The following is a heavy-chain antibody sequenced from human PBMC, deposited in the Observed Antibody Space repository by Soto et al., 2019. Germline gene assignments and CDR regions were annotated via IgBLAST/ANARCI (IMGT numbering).Heavy chain of an antibody. Sequence: ASVKVSCKASGYTFTSYVISWVLQAPGQGLEWMGWISAYNGNTNYAQKLQGRVTMTTDTSTSTAYMELRSLRSDDTAVYYCARGPSSGYHLYYYYYGIDGWGQGTTVTVSS. V-gene: IGHV1-18*04. J-gene: IGHJ6*02. CDR3: ARGPSSGYHLYYYYYGIDG. CDR2: ISAYNGNT. CDR1: GYTFTSYV. D-gene: IGHD3-22*01.